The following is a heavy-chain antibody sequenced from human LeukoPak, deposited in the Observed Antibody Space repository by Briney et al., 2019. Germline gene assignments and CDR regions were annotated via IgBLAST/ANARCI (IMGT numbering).Heavy chain of an antibody. CDR2: IYPGDSET. CDR1: GYSFTSYW. V-gene: IGHV5-51*01. J-gene: IGHJ6*02. CDR3: AIAIFGVVPTGMDV. D-gene: IGHD3-3*01. Sequence: GESLKISCKASGYSFTSYWIGWVRQMPGKGQEWMGIIYPGDSETRYNPSFQGQVTISADKSISTAYLQWRSLKASDTAIYYCAIAIFGVVPTGMDVWGQGTTVTVSS.